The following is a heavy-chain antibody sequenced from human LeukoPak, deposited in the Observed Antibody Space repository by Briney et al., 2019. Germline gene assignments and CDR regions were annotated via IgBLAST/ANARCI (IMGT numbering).Heavy chain of an antibody. CDR3: TTFYHEYSPY. D-gene: IGHD2/OR15-2a*01. CDR2: IKSNADGGTP. Sequence: GGSLRLSCAASGFSFMNAWMIWVRQAPEKGREWVGRIKSNADGGTPDYAAPARGRVTISRGDSKNTLYLQMNSLKTEDTAVYYCTTFYHEYSPYWGRGTLVTVSS. V-gene: IGHV3-15*01. CDR1: GFSFMNAW. J-gene: IGHJ4*02.